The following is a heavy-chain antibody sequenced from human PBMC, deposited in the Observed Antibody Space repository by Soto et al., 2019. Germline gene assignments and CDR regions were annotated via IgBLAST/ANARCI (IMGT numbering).Heavy chain of an antibody. V-gene: IGHV3-21*01. D-gene: IGHD3-22*01. Sequence: GGSLRLSCAASGFTFTTYSMNWVRQAPGKGLEWVSSISSSSTYIYYAHSVKGRFTISRDDAKNSLYLQMNSLRAEDTAVYYCARGEVNYYDSSGYTPFDYWRQGTLVTVSS. J-gene: IGHJ4*02. CDR3: ARGEVNYYDSSGYTPFDY. CDR2: ISSSSTYI. CDR1: GFTFTTYS.